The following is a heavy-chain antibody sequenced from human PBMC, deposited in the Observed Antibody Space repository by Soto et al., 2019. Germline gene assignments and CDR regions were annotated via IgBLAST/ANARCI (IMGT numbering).Heavy chain of an antibody. Sequence: PGEALKSSCKGAGYSFTNYRSGVGHEMGGRGLEWMGTIYPGDSNTRYSPSFQGLVTISADKSVSTAYLRWSSLKASDSAMYHCAGQGYCSSTACYTVDYWGQGTLVTVSS. CDR1: GYSFTNYR. J-gene: IGHJ4*02. CDR3: AGQGYCSSTACYTVDY. CDR2: IYPGDSNT. V-gene: IGHV5-51*07. D-gene: IGHD2-2*02.